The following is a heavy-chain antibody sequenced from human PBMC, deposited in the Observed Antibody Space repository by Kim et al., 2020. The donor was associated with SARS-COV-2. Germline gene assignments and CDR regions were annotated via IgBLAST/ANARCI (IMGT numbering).Heavy chain of an antibody. D-gene: IGHD3-10*01. Sequence: GGSLRLSCAASGFTFSSYGMHWVRQAPGKGLEWVAVISYDGSNKYYADSVKGRFTISRDNSKNTLYLQMNSLRAEDTAVYYCAKIPFYGSGSYRTNYGGQGTLVTVSS. CDR2: ISYDGSNK. CDR1: GFTFSSYG. J-gene: IGHJ4*02. V-gene: IGHV3-30*18. CDR3: AKIPFYGSGSYRTNY.